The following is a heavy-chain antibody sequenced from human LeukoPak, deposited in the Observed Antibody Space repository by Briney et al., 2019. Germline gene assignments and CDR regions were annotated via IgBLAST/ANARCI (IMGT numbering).Heavy chain of an antibody. CDR2: IYYSGST. Sequence: PSETLSLTCTVSGGSISSSSHYWGWIRQPPGKGLEWIGSIYYSGSTYYNPPLKSRVTISVDTSKNQFSLKLSSVTAADTAVYYCARTIVGAPDYWGQGTLVRVSS. D-gene: IGHD1-26*01. CDR3: ARTIVGAPDY. J-gene: IGHJ4*02. CDR1: GGSISSSSHY. V-gene: IGHV4-39*01.